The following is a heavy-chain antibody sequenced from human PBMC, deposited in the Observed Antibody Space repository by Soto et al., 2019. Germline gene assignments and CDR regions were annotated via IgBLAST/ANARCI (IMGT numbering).Heavy chain of an antibody. CDR1: GFTFSNYA. J-gene: IGHJ4*02. Sequence: LSCAASGFTFSNYAMSWVRQAPGKGLEWVSLIGGGGISTYYADSMKGRFTISRDNSKNTLYLQMSSLRVEDTAVYYCAKRGDDFLSGYHYFFDYCGLATLVTVSS. CDR2: IGGGGIST. D-gene: IGHD3-3*01. V-gene: IGHV3-23*01. CDR3: AKRGDDFLSGYHYFFDY.